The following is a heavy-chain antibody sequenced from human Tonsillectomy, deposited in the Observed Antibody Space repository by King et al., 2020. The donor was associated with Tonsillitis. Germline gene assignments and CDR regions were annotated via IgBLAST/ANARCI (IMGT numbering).Heavy chain of an antibody. CDR2: IYHSGST. D-gene: IGHD3-9*01. V-gene: IGHV4-4*02. CDR3: ARGQTYYDILTGSNDAFDI. CDR1: GGSISSSNW. J-gene: IGHJ3*02. Sequence: QLQESGPGLVKPSGTLSLTCAVSGGSISSSNWWSWVRQPPGKGLEWIGEIYHSGSTNYNPSRKHRVTISVDKSNNQFSLKLSSVTAADTAVYYCARGQTYYDILTGSNDAFDIWGQGTMVTVSS.